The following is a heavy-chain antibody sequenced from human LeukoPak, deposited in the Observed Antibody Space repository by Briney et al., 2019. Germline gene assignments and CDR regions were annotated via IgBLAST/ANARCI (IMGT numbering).Heavy chain of an antibody. Sequence: PGGSLRLSCAASGFTFSSYSMHWVRQAPGKGLEWVTYISSSSSTIYYADSVKGRFTISRDNAKNSLYLQMNSLRAEDTAVYYCARSGSGYYPRDYFDYWGQGSLVTVSS. CDR3: ARSGSGYYPRDYFDY. D-gene: IGHD3-3*01. J-gene: IGHJ4*02. CDR1: GFTFSSYS. V-gene: IGHV3-48*04. CDR2: ISSSSSTI.